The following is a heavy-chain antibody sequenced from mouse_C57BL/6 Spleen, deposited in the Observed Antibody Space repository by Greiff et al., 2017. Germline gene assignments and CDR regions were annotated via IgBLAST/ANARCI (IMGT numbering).Heavy chain of an antibody. J-gene: IGHJ4*01. CDR2: ISNLAYSI. CDR1: GFTFSDYG. V-gene: IGHV5-15*04. Sequence: DVHLVESGGGLVQPGGSLKLSCAASGFTFSDYGMAWVRQAPRKGPEWVAFISNLAYSIYYADTVTGRFTISRENAKNTLYLEMSSLRSEDTAMYYCARRGDWDGYAMDYWGQGTSVTVSS. D-gene: IGHD4-1*01. CDR3: ARRGDWDGYAMDY.